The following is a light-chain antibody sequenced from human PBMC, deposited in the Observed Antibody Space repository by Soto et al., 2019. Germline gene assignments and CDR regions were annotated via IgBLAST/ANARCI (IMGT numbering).Light chain of an antibody. CDR1: QSISSN. Sequence: EIVMTQSPATLSVSPGERATLSCRASQSISSNLAWYQQKPGQAPRLLIYGASTRATGIPARFSGSGSGTEFTLTLSSLQSEDFAVYYCQHYYDWPPIFTFGPGTKVDIK. CDR2: GAS. J-gene: IGKJ3*01. V-gene: IGKV3-15*01. CDR3: QHYYDWPPIFT.